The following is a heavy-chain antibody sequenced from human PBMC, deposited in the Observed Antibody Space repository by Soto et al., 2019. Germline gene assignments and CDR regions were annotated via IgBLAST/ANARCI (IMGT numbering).Heavy chain of an antibody. J-gene: IGHJ4*02. V-gene: IGHV1-8*01. CDR3: AFACGRGPTASPYCFDY. D-gene: IGHD2-21*02. CDR2: MNPNSANT. Sequence: ASVKVSCKASGYTFTSYDINWVRQASGQGLEWMGWMNPNSANTGYAQKFQGRITMTRNTSISTAYMEVSSLRSEDTAIYYCAFACGRGPTASPYCFDYWGQGTRVTVSS. CDR1: GYTFTSYD.